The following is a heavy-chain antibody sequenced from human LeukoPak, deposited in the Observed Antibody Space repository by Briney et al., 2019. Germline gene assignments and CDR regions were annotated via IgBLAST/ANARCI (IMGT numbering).Heavy chain of an antibody. D-gene: IGHD6-19*01. Sequence: GGSLRLSCAAYGFIFSSYAMSWVRQAPGEGLEWVSTFSCCGGSTYYAGSVKGRFTISRDNSKNTLYLQMNSLRAEDTAVYYCAKAHLKAAAIAVAGRPFDYWGQGTLVTVSS. J-gene: IGHJ4*02. V-gene: IGHV3-23*01. CDR3: AKAHLKAAAIAVAGRPFDY. CDR1: GFIFSSYA. CDR2: FSCCGGST.